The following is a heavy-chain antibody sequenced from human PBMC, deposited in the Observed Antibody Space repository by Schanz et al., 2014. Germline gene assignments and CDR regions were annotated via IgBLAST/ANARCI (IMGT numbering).Heavy chain of an antibody. CDR3: AKNQYDDVDLSSFYFDF. CDR2: VHPGGST. CDR1: GLFAGGTY. D-gene: IGHD3-10*02. V-gene: IGHV3-53*01. Sequence: EVQLVESGGGLVQPGGPRGLSGASSGLFAGGTYRTWSPRPQGKGLDWVSFVHPGGSTYYPDSVKGRFTISRDSSKNTLYLQMNSLRPEDTAIYYCAKNQYDDVDLSSFYFDFWGQGTLVTVSS. J-gene: IGHJ4*02.